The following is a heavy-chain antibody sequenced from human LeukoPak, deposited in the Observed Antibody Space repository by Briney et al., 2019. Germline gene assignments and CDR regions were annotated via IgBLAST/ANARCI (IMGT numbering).Heavy chain of an antibody. V-gene: IGHV4-34*01. D-gene: IGHD6-13*01. Sequence: PSETLSLTCAVFGGSFSGYFWSWIRQPPGKGLEWIGEINESGSTNYNPSLKSRVTISIDTSKNHFSLKLSSVTAADTAVYYCARADVAAVRDAFDIWGQGTMVTVSS. CDR1: GGSFSGYF. J-gene: IGHJ3*02. CDR3: ARADVAAVRDAFDI. CDR2: INESGST.